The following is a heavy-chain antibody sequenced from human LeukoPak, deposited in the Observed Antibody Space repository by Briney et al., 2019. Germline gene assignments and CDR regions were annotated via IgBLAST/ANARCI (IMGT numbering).Heavy chain of an antibody. CDR1: GFTFSTSG. D-gene: IGHD5-12*01. CDR3: ARDSAYNAFDI. Sequence: GGSLRLSCAASGFTFSTSGMTWVRQAPGKGLEWVANIKEDGGKKNYVDSVKGRFTISRDNAKNSLYLQINSLRAEDTAVYYCARDSAYNAFDIWGQGTMVTVSS. V-gene: IGHV3-7*01. CDR2: IKEDGGKK. J-gene: IGHJ3*02.